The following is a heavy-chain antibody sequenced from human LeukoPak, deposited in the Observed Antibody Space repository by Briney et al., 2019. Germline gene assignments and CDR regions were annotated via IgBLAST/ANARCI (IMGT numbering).Heavy chain of an antibody. V-gene: IGHV1-2*02. J-gene: IGHJ4*02. CDR2: INPNTGGT. D-gene: IGHD5-18*01. Sequence: GASVKVSCKASGYTFIGYYIHWARQAPGQGLEWMGWINPNTGGTNYAQKFQGRVTMTRDTSISTVYMELSRLRSDDTAVYYCARVTGSYGQRYYFDYWGQGTLVTVSS. CDR3: ARVTGSYGQRYYFDY. CDR1: GYTFIGYY.